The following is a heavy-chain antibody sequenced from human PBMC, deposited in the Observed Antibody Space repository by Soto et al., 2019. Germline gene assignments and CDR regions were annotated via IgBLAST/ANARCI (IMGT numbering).Heavy chain of an antibody. CDR2: IIPIFGTA. D-gene: IGHD3-22*01. V-gene: IGHV1-69*06. J-gene: IGHJ4*02. CDR1: GYTFTSYG. Sequence: ASVKVSCKASGYTFTSYGISCVRQAPGQGLEWMGGIIPIFGTANYAHKFQGRVTITADKSTSTAYMELRSLRSDDTAVYYCARVPYYYDTSGYYSWGQGTLVTVSS. CDR3: ARVPYYYDTSGYYS.